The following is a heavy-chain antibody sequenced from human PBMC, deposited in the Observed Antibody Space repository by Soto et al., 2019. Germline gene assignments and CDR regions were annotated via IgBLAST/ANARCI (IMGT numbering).Heavy chain of an antibody. D-gene: IGHD3-22*01. V-gene: IGHV4-39*07. CDR3: ARLGAYYYDSSGYRPGHYGMDV. J-gene: IGHJ6*02. CDR2: FFIGGNT. Sequence: SETLSLTCTVSGGSITGGSISSTTYYWGWMRQPPGKGLEWIASFFIGGNTYYNPSLKSRVTISVDTSKNQFSLKLSSVTAADTAVNYCARLGAYYYDSSGYRPGHYGMDVWGQGTTVTVSS. CDR1: GGSITGGSISSTTYY.